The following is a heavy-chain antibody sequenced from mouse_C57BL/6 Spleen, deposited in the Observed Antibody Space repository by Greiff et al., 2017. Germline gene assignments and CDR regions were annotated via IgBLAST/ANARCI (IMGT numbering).Heavy chain of an antibody. Sequence: VQLQQSGAELARPGASVKMSCKASGYTFTSYTMHWVKQRPGQGLEWIGYINPSSGYTTYNQKFKDKATLPADKSSSTAYMQLSSRKSDDSSVYSSTRGGYDYDVFAYWGQGTLVTVSA. V-gene: IGHV1-4*01. D-gene: IGHD2-4*01. CDR1: GYTFTSYT. J-gene: IGHJ3*01. CDR2: INPSSGYT. CDR3: TRGGYDYDVFAY.